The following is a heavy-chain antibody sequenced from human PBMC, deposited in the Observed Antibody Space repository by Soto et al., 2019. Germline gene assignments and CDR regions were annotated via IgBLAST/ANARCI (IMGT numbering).Heavy chain of an antibody. Sequence: EVQPVESGGGLVKPGGSLRLSCAASGFTFSSYSMNWVRQAPGKGLEWVSSISSSSSYIYYADSVKGRFTISRDNAKNSLYLQMNSLRAEDTAVYYCARGAYCGGDCYSLYYYYYYGMDVWGQGTTVTVSS. D-gene: IGHD2-21*02. CDR2: ISSSSSYI. V-gene: IGHV3-21*01. CDR3: ARGAYCGGDCYSLYYYYYYGMDV. CDR1: GFTFSSYS. J-gene: IGHJ6*02.